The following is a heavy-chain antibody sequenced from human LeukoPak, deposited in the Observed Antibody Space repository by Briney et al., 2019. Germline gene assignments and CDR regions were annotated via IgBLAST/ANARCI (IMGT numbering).Heavy chain of an antibody. J-gene: IGHJ4*02. CDR2: IRQDGSET. CDR3: ARGRNAGGPYYSDY. V-gene: IGHV3-7*01. CDR1: GFTFSNYW. D-gene: IGHD4-23*01. Sequence: GGSLRLSCVASGFTFSNYWMSWVRQAPGKGLEWVANIRQDGSETYYLDSVKGRFTISRDNAKNSLYLQVNSLRAEDTAVFYCARGRNAGGPYYSDYWGQGTLVTVST.